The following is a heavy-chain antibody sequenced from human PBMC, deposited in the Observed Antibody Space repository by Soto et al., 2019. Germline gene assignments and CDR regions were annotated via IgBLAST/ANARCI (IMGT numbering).Heavy chain of an antibody. CDR1: GFTFSSYA. V-gene: IGHV3-30-3*01. Sequence: GGSLRLSCAASGFTFSSYAMHWVRQAPGKGLEWVAVISYDGSNKYYADYVKGRFTISGDNSKNTLYLQMNSLRAEDTAVYYCARVPPLLDWGQGTLVTVSS. J-gene: IGHJ4*02. CDR2: ISYDGSNK. CDR3: ARVPPLLD. D-gene: IGHD3-16*01.